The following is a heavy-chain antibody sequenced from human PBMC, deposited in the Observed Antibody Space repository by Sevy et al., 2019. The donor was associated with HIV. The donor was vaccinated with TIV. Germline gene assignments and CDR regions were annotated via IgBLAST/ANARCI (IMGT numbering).Heavy chain of an antibody. CDR2: LSFGCGKI. V-gene: IGHV3-23*01. D-gene: IGHD2-8*01. CDR1: GFTFNIYS. Sequence: GGSLRLSCAASGFTFNIYSMSWVRQTPGKGLEWVATLSFGCGKINHADSVKGRLTMSRDDSKNAVYLQMNNPRVEETAIYYCAGEGCTKPHDYWGQGTLVTVSS. J-gene: IGHJ4*02. CDR3: AGEGCTKPHDY.